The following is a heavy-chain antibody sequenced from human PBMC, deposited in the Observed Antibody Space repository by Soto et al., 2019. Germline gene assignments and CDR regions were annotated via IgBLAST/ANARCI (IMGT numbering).Heavy chain of an antibody. CDR3: ARTRAVWFDP. CDR1: GGSISGSSYY. J-gene: IGHJ5*02. Sequence: SETLSLTCTVSGGSISGSSYYWGWIRQPPGKGLVWIGSIYYSGSTYYNPSLKSRVTISVDTSKNQFSLKLSSVTAADTAVYYCARTRAVWFDPWGQGTLVTVSS. V-gene: IGHV4-39*01. D-gene: IGHD6-19*01. CDR2: IYYSGST.